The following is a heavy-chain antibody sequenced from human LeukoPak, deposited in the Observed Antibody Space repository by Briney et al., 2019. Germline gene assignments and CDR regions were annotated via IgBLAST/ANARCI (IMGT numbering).Heavy chain of an antibody. V-gene: IGHV1-46*01. Sequence: ASVNVSCKASGYTFTRYYMYWVRQAPGQGLEWMGIINPSGGSTSYAQKFQGSVTMTRDTSTSTVYMELSSLRSEDTAVYYCARDRLGDYGDYDDYWGQGTLVTVSS. CDR1: GYTFTRYY. D-gene: IGHD4-17*01. CDR3: ARDRLGDYGDYDDY. J-gene: IGHJ4*02. CDR2: INPSGGST.